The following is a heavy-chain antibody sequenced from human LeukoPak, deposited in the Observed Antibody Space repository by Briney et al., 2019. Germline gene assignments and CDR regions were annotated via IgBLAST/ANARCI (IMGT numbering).Heavy chain of an antibody. CDR1: GDSITSFY. CDR3: AKTARTFPS. V-gene: IGHV4-4*09. J-gene: IGHJ5*02. CDR2: IYINGDT. Sequence: SETLSLTCSVSGDSITSFYWSWIRQAPGKGLECIGFIYINGDTSYNPSLKGRATLSLDTSRNQFSLRLTSVTAADTAVYYCAKTARTFPSWGPGILVTVSS. D-gene: IGHD1-7*01.